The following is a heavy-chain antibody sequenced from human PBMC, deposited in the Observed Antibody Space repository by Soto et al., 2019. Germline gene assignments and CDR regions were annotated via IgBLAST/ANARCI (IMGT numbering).Heavy chain of an antibody. CDR3: AKDYGIAVAGIDY. CDR2: ISYDGSNK. D-gene: IGHD6-19*01. CDR1: GFTFSSYG. Sequence: GGSLRLSCAASGFTFSSYGMHWVRQAPGKGLEWVAVISYDGSNKYYADSVKGRFTISRDNSKNTLYLQMNSLRAEDTAVYYCAKDYGIAVAGIDYWGQGTLVTVSS. J-gene: IGHJ4*02. V-gene: IGHV3-30*18.